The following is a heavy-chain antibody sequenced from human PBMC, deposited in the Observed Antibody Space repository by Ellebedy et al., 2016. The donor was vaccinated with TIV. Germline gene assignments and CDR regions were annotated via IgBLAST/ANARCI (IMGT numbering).Heavy chain of an antibody. CDR2: IYNDGSST. CDR1: GFTFSNYW. CDR3: VRDGSYDYGDY. Sequence: PGGSLRLSCAASGFTFSNYWMHWVRQAPGKGLVWVSRIYNDGSSTSYADSVEGRFTISRDNPKNTVYLQMNSLRVEDTVVYYCVRDGSYDYGDYWGQGTVVTVSS. V-gene: IGHV3-74*01. J-gene: IGHJ4*02. D-gene: IGHD3-16*01.